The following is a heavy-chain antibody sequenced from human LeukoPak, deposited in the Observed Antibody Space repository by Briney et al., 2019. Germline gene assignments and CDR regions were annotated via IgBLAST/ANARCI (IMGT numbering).Heavy chain of an antibody. CDR2: INHSGST. Sequence: PSETLSLTCAVYGGSFSGYYWSWIRQPPGKGLELIGEINHSGSTNYNPSLKSRVTISVDTSKNQFSLKLSSVTAADTAVYYCASLVDTAMVTVDYWGQGTLVTVSS. J-gene: IGHJ4*02. V-gene: IGHV4-34*01. CDR3: ASLVDTAMVTVDY. D-gene: IGHD5-18*01. CDR1: GGSFSGYY.